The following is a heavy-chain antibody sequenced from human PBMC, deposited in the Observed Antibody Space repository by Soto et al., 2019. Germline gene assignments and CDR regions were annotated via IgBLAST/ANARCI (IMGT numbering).Heavy chain of an antibody. CDR2: IYYSGST. D-gene: IGHD3-10*01. CDR3: ARHNYGSGSTYFDY. CDR1: GGSISSYY. J-gene: IGHJ4*02. V-gene: IGHV4-59*08. Sequence: QVQLQESGPGLVKPSETLSLTCTVSGGSISSYYWSWIRQPPGKGLEWIGYIYYSGSTNYNPSLKSRVTLSVETSKNQFSLKLNSMTAADTAVYYCARHNYGSGSTYFDYWGQGTLVTVSS.